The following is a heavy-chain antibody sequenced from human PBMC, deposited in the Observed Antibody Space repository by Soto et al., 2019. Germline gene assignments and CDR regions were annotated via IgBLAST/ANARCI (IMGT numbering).Heavy chain of an antibody. Sequence: EAQLVESGGGLVKPGGSLRLSCAASGFTFSNAWMNWVRQAPGKGLEWVGRIKSKTDGGTTDYAAPVNGRFTISSDDSKYTLYLQMNSLRTADTAVYYYTTTSRSGWSSWGQGALVTVSS. CDR1: GFTFSNAW. V-gene: IGHV3-15*07. CDR2: IKSKTDGGTT. CDR3: TTTSRSGWSS. D-gene: IGHD6-19*01. J-gene: IGHJ4*02.